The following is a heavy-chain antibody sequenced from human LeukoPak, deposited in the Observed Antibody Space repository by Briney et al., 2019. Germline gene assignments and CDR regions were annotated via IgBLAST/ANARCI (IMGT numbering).Heavy chain of an antibody. CDR3: AKDPSSGYSSGWPFDY. CDR1: GFTFRSYG. Sequence: PGVSLRLSCAASGFTFRSYGMHWVRQAPAKGLDGVAIISYYGTNKFCADSVEGRFIISRDNSKHTLYLQMNSVRSEDTPVDYCAKDPSSGYSSGWPFDYWGQGTLVTVSS. CDR2: ISYYGTNK. V-gene: IGHV3-30*18. J-gene: IGHJ4*02. D-gene: IGHD6-19*01.